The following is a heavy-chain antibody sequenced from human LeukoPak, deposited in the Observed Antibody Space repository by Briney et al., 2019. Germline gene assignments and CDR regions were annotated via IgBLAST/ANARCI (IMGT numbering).Heavy chain of an antibody. CDR1: GGSISSYY. J-gene: IGHJ4*02. V-gene: IGHV4-4*07. CDR2: IYTSGST. D-gene: IGHD3-22*01. Sequence: SGTLSLTCTVSGGSISSYYWSWIRQPAGKGLEWIGRIYTSGSTNYNPSLKSRVTMSVDTSKNQFSLKLSSVTAADTAVYYCARSYDSSGYSDYWGQGTLVTVSS. CDR3: ARSYDSSGYSDY.